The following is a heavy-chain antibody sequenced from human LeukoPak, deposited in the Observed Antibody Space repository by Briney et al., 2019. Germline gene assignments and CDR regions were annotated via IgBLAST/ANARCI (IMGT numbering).Heavy chain of an antibody. CDR2: ISPSGGRT. CDR3: AKASTVLKPIDY. CDR1: GFAFSTDA. V-gene: IGHV3-23*01. Sequence: PGGSLRLSCVASGFAFSTDAMHWVRQAPGKGLEWVSGISPSGGRTYYAGSVKGRFTISRDNSKNTLYLQMNSLRADDTAVYFCAKASTVLKPIDYWGQGSLVIVPS. J-gene: IGHJ4*02. D-gene: IGHD1-14*01.